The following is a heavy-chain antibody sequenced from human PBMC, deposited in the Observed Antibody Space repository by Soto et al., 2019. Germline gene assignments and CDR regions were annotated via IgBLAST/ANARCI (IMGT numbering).Heavy chain of an antibody. CDR1: GYTFTSYY. V-gene: IGHV1-46*01. CDR3: ASFYGDHYYYYGMDV. D-gene: IGHD4-17*01. CDR2: INPSGGST. Sequence: ASVKVSCKASGYTFTSYYMHWVRQAPGQGLEWMGIINPSGGSTSYAQKFQGRVTMTRDTSTSTVYVELSSLRSEDTAVYYCASFYGDHYYYYGMDVWGQGTTVTVSS. J-gene: IGHJ6*02.